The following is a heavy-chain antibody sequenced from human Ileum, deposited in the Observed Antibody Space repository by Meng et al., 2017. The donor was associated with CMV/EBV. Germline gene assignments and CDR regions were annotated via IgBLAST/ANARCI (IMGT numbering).Heavy chain of an antibody. J-gene: IGHJ5*01. CDR1: GGSIDSSEYY. CDR3: ARDNVSTSTNRLDS. D-gene: IGHD1-14*01. CDR2: IFYRGYT. Sequence: SGGSIDSSEYYWDWIRQSPGKGLEWIGSIFYRGYTNYNPSLKSRVAISVDTSKNQFFLNLDSVTAADTAIYYCARDNVSTSTNRLDSWGQGTLVTVSS. V-gene: IGHV4-39*07.